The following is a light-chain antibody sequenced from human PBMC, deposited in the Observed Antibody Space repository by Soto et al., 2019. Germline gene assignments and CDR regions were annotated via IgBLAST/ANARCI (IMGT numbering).Light chain of an antibody. J-gene: IGLJ2*01. CDR3: CSYAGSYIFPHVV. V-gene: IGLV2-11*01. CDR2: DVS. Sequence: QSVLTQPRSVSGSPGQSVTISCTGTSSDVGGYNYVSWYQQHPGKAPKLMIYDVSKRPSGVPDRFSGSKSGNTASLTISGLQAEDEADYYCCSYAGSYIFPHVVFGGGTKVTVL. CDR1: SSDVGGYNY.